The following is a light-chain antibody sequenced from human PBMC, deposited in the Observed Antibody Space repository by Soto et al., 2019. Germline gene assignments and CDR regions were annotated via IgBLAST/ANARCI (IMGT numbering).Light chain of an antibody. CDR3: ENYNRAHFT. J-gene: IGKJ4*01. CDR1: QGISNY. V-gene: IGKV1-27*01. Sequence: DIQMTQSPSSLSASVGDRVTITCRASQGISNYLAWYQQKPEKVPKLLIYAASTLQSGAPSRFSGRGSVTEFTLSISSLQPEDDATYYSENYNRAHFTFGGGTKVEIK. CDR2: AAS.